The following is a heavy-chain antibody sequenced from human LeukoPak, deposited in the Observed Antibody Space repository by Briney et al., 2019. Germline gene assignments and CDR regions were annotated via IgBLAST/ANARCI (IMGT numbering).Heavy chain of an antibody. V-gene: IGHV3-48*03. CDR3: ADSNYWYPTDY. CDR2: ISSSGSGRTT. CDR1: GFTFSSYE. D-gene: IGHD4-11*01. Sequence: PGGSLRLSCAASGFTFSSYEMNWVRQAPGKGLEWVSYISSSGSGRTTYYADSVKGRFTISRDNSKNTLYLQMNSLRAEDTAVYYCADSNYWYPTDYWGQGTLVTVSS. J-gene: IGHJ4*02.